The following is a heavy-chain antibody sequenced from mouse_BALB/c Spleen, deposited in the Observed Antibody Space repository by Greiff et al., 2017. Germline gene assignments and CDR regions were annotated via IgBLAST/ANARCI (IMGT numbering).Heavy chain of an antibody. J-gene: IGHJ2*01. CDR3: AREGAAAYYFDY. Sequence: VQLQQSGAELVRPGTSVKVSCKASGYAFTNYLIQWVKQRPGQGLEWIGVINPGSGGTNYNEKFKGKATLTADKSSSTAYMQLSSLTSDDSAVYFYAREGAAAYYFDYWGQGTTLTVSS. CDR1: GYAFTNYL. CDR2: INPGSGGT. V-gene: IGHV1-54*03.